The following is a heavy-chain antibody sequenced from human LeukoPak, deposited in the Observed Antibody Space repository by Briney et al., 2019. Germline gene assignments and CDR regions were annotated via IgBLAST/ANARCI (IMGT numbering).Heavy chain of an antibody. J-gene: IGHJ4*02. CDR3: ARDGQGPIDLGY. Sequence: QPGGSLRLSCAASGFTSSGYWMHWVRQHPARGLMWVSYISGDGSGKSYEDSVKGRFTISRDNAKNTVYLQMNSLRVDDTAVYYCARDGQGPIDLGYWGQGTPVTVSS. V-gene: IGHV3-74*01. CDR2: ISGDGSGK. CDR1: GFTSSGYW.